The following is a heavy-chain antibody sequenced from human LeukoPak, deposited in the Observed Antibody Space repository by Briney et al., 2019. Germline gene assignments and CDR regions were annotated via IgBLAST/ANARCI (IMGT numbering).Heavy chain of an antibody. Sequence: GGSLRLSCAASGFTFSSYSMNWVRQAPGKGLEWVSSISSSSSYIYYADSVEGRFTISRDSAKNSLYLQMNSLRAEDTAVYYCARVIYGSGSYYRSYWGQGTLVTVSS. CDR3: ARVIYGSGSYYRSY. D-gene: IGHD3-10*01. J-gene: IGHJ4*02. CDR2: ISSSSSYI. CDR1: GFTFSSYS. V-gene: IGHV3-21*01.